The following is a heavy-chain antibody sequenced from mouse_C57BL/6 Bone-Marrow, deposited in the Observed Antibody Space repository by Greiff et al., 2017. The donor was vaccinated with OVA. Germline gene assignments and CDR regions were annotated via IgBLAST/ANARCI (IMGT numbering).Heavy chain of an antibody. CDR3: ARGAGFAY. V-gene: IGHV1-76*01. D-gene: IGHD3-3*01. CDR1: GYTFTDYY. J-gene: IGHJ3*01. Sequence: QVQLKESGAELVRPGASVKLSCKASGYTFTDYYINWVKQRPGQGLEWIARIYPGSGNTYYNEKFKGKATLTSKESSSTGYMQLSSLTSEDSAVYFCARGAGFAYWGQGTLVTVSA. CDR2: IYPGSGNT.